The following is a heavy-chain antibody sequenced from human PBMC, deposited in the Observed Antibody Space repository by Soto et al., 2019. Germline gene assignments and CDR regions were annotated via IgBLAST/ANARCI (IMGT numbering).Heavy chain of an antibody. Sequence: SETLSLTCTVSGGSVSSGSYYWSWIRQSPGKGLEWIGYIYYSGSTNYNPSLKSRVTISVDTSKNQFSLKLSSVTAADTAVYYCAREYSSSSSFDYWGQGTLVTVSS. CDR2: IYYSGST. V-gene: IGHV4-61*01. CDR3: AREYSSSSSFDY. CDR1: GGSVSSGSYY. J-gene: IGHJ4*02. D-gene: IGHD6-6*01.